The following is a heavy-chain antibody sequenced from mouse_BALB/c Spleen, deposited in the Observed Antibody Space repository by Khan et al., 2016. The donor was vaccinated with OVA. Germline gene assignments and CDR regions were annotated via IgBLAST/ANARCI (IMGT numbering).Heavy chain of an antibody. J-gene: IGHJ2*01. Sequence: EVELVESGPELVKPGASVKISCKASGYSFTGYFMNWVMQSHGKSLEWIGRINPHIGETFYNQKFKDKATLTVDESSRTAHMELRSLASEDSAVYYCARKNGSDFDYWGQGTTLTVYS. CDR2: INPHIGET. V-gene: IGHV1-20*02. D-gene: IGHD1-1*01. CDR3: ARKNGSDFDY. CDR1: GYSFTGYF.